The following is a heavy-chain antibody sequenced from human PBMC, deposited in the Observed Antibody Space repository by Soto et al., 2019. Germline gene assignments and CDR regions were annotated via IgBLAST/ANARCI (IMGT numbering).Heavy chain of an antibody. CDR1: GGSXSGYY. Sequence: SETLSLTCTVSGGSXSGYYWSWIRQPPGKGLEWIGYIYYSGTTSYNPSLNSRVTMSVDTSKNQFSLKVNSVTAADTAVYYCARESYYGSGATVVAYWGQGTLVTVSS. V-gene: IGHV4-59*01. CDR3: ARESYYGSGATVVAY. CDR2: IYYSGTT. J-gene: IGHJ4*02. D-gene: IGHD3-10*01.